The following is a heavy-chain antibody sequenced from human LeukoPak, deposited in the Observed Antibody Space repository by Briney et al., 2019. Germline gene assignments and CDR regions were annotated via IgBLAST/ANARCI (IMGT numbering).Heavy chain of an antibody. CDR3: ARERYSNSSPFEY. V-gene: IGHV3-21*01. Sequence: RSGGSLRLSCAASGFTFSSYSMNWVRQAPGKGLEWVSSISSSSSYIYYADSVKGRFTISRDNSKNTLYLQMNSLRAEDTAVYYCARERYSNSSPFEYWGQGTLVTVSS. D-gene: IGHD6-6*01. J-gene: IGHJ4*02. CDR2: ISSSSSYI. CDR1: GFTFSSYS.